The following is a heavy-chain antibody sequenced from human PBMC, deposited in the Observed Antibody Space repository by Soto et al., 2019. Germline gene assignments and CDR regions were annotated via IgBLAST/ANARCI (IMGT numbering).Heavy chain of an antibody. Sequence: GESLKISCKGSGYSFTSYWIGWVRQMPGKGLEWMGIIYPGDSDTRYSPSFQGQVTISADKSISTAYLQWSSLKASDTAMYYCASPAHYHDSSGYPTDDAFDIWGQGTMVTVSS. CDR2: IYPGDSDT. D-gene: IGHD3-22*01. J-gene: IGHJ3*02. CDR3: ASPAHYHDSSGYPTDDAFDI. V-gene: IGHV5-51*01. CDR1: GYSFTSYW.